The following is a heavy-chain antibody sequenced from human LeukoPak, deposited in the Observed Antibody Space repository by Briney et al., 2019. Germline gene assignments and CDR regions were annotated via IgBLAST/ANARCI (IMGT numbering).Heavy chain of an antibody. V-gene: IGHV3-23*01. J-gene: IGHJ4*02. D-gene: IGHD5-12*01. Sequence: GGTLRLSCAGSGFPFSSYGMNWVRQAPGKGLEWVSGISPGGGPTYYADSVKGRFTISGDDSKNTLYLQMNNLRAEDTAVYYCAKDGAWLRFDDWGQGILVTVSS. CDR1: GFPFSSYG. CDR2: ISPGGGPT. CDR3: AKDGAWLRFDD.